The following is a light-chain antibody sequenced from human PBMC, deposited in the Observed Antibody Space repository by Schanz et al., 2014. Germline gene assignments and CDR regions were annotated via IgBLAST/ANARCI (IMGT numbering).Light chain of an antibody. CDR3: LQSYSAPRT. V-gene: IGKV1-39*01. Sequence: DIQMTQSPSSLSASVGDRVTITCRASQSIGTYVNWYQQKPGKAPNLLIYIASSLQSGVPSRFSGSGSGRDFTLTISSLQPEDFATYYCLQSYSAPRTFGQGTKVDIK. J-gene: IGKJ1*01. CDR2: IAS. CDR1: QSIGTY.